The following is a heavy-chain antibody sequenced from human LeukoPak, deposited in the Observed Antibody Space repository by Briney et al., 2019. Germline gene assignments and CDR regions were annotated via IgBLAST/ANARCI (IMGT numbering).Heavy chain of an antibody. V-gene: IGHV3-7*01. CDR3: ARDPSWKSSGSYYYDY. J-gene: IGHJ4*02. CDR2: IKHDGSEK. Sequence: PGGSLRLSCAASGWTFSRHWMTWVRQAPGKGLEWVANIKHDGSEKNYVDSVKGRFTISRDNSKNTLYLQMNSLRAEDTAVYYCARDPSWKSSGSYYYDYWGQGTLVTVSS. D-gene: IGHD1-26*01. CDR1: GWTFSRHW.